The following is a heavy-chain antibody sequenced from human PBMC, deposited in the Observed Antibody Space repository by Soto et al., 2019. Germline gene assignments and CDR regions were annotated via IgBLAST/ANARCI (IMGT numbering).Heavy chain of an antibody. CDR2: IIHIFGTA. CDR3: ARVGYSSSSECYYYYMDV. V-gene: IGHV1-69*13. D-gene: IGHD6-6*01. Sequence: ASVKVSCKASGGTFSSYAISWVRQDPGQGLEWMGGIIHIFGTANYAQKFQGRVTITADESTSTAYMELSSLRSEDTAVYYFARVGYSSSSECYYYYMDVWGKGTTVTVSS. CDR1: GGTFSSYA. J-gene: IGHJ6*03.